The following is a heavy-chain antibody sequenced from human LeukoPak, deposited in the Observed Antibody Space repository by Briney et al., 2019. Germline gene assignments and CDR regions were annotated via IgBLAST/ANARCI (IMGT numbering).Heavy chain of an antibody. J-gene: IGHJ5*02. CDR2: INHSGST. V-gene: IGHV4-34*01. CDR3: ARLWYYYGSGMGIDP. Sequence: SETLSLTCAVYGGSFSGYYWSWIRQPPGKGLEWIGEINHSGSTNYNPSLKSRVTISVDTSKNQFSLKLSSVTAADTAVYYCARLWYYYGSGMGIDPWGQGTLVTVSS. D-gene: IGHD3-10*01. CDR1: GGSFSGYY.